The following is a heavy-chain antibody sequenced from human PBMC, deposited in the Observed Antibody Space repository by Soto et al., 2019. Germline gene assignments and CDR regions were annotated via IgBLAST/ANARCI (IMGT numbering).Heavy chain of an antibody. CDR1: GYTFTSYD. Sequence: QVQLVQSGAEVKKPGASVKVSCKASGYTFTSYDINWERQATGQGLEWMGWMNPNSGNTAYAQKFQGRVTMTRNTSISTAYMELSSLRSEDTAVYYCARERSAAGTGWFDPWGQGTLVTVSS. D-gene: IGHD6-13*01. V-gene: IGHV1-8*01. CDR3: ARERSAAGTGWFDP. J-gene: IGHJ5*02. CDR2: MNPNSGNT.